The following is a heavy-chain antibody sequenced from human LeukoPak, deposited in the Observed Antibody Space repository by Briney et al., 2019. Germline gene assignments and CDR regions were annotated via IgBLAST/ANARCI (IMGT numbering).Heavy chain of an antibody. V-gene: IGHV3-53*04. D-gene: IGHD4-17*01. Sequence: GRSLRLSCAASGFTFDDYAMHWVRQAPGKGLEWVSVIYSGGSTYYADSVKGRFTISRHNSKNTLYLQMNSLRAEDTAVYYCARDNPPLRWGQGTLVTVSS. CDR2: IYSGGST. J-gene: IGHJ4*02. CDR1: GFTFDDYA. CDR3: ARDNPPLR.